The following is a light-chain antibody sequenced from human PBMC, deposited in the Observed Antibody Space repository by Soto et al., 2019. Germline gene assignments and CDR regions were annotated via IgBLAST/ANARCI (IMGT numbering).Light chain of an antibody. Sequence: QSVLTQPPSVSGATGQRVTISCTGSNSNIGAGYDVNWYQQLPGLVPKLLIYASTRRPSGVPERFSGSKSDTSASLAITGLQAEDEAHYYCHSYDSSLTVVLFGGGTKLTVL. V-gene: IGLV1-40*01. CDR2: AST. J-gene: IGLJ2*01. CDR3: HSYDSSLTVVL. CDR1: NSNIGAGYD.